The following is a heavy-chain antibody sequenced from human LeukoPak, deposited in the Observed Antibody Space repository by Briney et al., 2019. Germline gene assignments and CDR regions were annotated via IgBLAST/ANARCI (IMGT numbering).Heavy chain of an antibody. CDR1: GFIFSSNA. J-gene: IGHJ4*02. V-gene: IGHV3-30*01. D-gene: IGHD3-3*01. Sequence: GGSLRLSCAVSGFIFSSNAMHWVRQAPGEGLEWVAVISTDGRGKHHADSVKGRFTISRDNSKNTLYLQMNSLRAEDTAVYYCAKGPYYDLWSGTGFDYWGQGTLVTVSS. CDR2: ISTDGRGK. CDR3: AKGPYYDLWSGTGFDY.